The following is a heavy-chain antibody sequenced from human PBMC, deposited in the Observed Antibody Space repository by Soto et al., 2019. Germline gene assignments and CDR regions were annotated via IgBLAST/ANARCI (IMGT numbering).Heavy chain of an antibody. D-gene: IGHD2-2*01. Sequence: ASVKVSCKASGYTFTGYYMHWVRQAPGQGLEWMGWINPNSGGTNYAQKFQGWVTMTRDTSISTAYMELSRLRSDDTAVYYCATTLGYCSSTSCYAAFDICGQGTMVTVSS. CDR3: ATTLGYCSSTSCYAAFDI. CDR2: INPNSGGT. V-gene: IGHV1-2*04. J-gene: IGHJ3*02. CDR1: GYTFTGYY.